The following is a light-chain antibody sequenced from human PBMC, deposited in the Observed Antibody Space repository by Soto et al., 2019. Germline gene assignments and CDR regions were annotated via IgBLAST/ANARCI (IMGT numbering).Light chain of an antibody. CDR1: QSIFNNY. J-gene: IGKJ2*01. CDR3: QQYGGSPFT. CDR2: GAA. V-gene: IGKV3-20*01. Sequence: EIVLTQSPGTLSLSPRESATLSCRASQSIFNNYLARYQQKPGQAPRLLVYGAAFRATGIPDRFSGSGSGTDFTLTISSLEPEDVAVYYCQQYGGSPFTFGQGTRLEIK.